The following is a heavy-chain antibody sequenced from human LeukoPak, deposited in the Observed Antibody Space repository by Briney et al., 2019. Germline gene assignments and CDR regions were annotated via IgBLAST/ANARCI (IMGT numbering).Heavy chain of an antibody. V-gene: IGHV4-34*01. CDR3: ARGRGYSGYDHSFPFRY. CDR1: GGSFSGFH. D-gene: IGHD5-12*01. Sequence: PSETLSLTCAVFGGSFSGFHWSWIRQPPGKGLEWIGEINHSGSTNYNPSLKARVTIPEDTSKNQFSLNLSSVTDADTAVCYCARGRGYSGYDHSFPFRYWGQGTVVSVS. J-gene: IGHJ4*02. CDR2: INHSGST.